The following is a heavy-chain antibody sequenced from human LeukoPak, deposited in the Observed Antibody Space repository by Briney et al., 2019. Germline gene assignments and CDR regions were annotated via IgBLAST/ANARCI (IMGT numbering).Heavy chain of an antibody. CDR1: GYTFTSYY. D-gene: IGHD3-22*01. J-gene: IGHJ4*02. Sequence: ASVKVSCKASGYTFTSYYMHWVRQAPGQGLEWMGIINPSGGSTSYAQKFQGRVTMTRDTSTSTVYMELSSLRSEDTAVYYCAREIAYDSSGYYGEWGLGYWGQGTLVTVSS. V-gene: IGHV1-46*01. CDR3: AREIAYDSSGYYGEWGLGY. CDR2: INPSGGST.